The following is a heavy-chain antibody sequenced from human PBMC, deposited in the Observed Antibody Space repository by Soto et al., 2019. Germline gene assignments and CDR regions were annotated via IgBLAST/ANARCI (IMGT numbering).Heavy chain of an antibody. D-gene: IGHD1-1*01. Sequence: QVQLVESGGGVVQPGRSLRLSCAASGFTFSNNAMDWVRQAPGKGLEWVAVISYDGSNKYIAESVKGRFTISRDNSKNTLFLQMNSLRAEDTAVYYCARGTTTSAFSAMDVWGKGPRSPSPQ. CDR2: ISYDGSNK. CDR1: GFTFSNNA. CDR3: ARGTTTSAFSAMDV. J-gene: IGHJ6*01. V-gene: IGHV3-30-3*01.